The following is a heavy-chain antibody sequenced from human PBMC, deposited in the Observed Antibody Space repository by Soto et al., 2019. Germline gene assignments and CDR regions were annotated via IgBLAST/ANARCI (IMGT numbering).Heavy chain of an antibody. D-gene: IGHD3-16*01. CDR3: ARDRSFMTTPYYYPEMNV. CDR2: IIPMFATA. J-gene: IGHJ6*02. Sequence: QVQLVQSGAEVKKPGSSVKVSCKASGGAFSKYAITWVRQAPGQGLEWMGGIIPMFATADYAQKFQGRVTITADDSTSTAYMELSSMKSDDTAVYYCARDRSFMTTPYYYPEMNVWGQGTTVTVCS. V-gene: IGHV1-69*13. CDR1: GGAFSKYA.